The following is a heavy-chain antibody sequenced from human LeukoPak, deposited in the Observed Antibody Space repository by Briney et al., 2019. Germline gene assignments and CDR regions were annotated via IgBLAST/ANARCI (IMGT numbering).Heavy chain of an antibody. V-gene: IGHV4-4*07. CDR3: ARGRITGHNYYYYMDF. CDR2: IYTSGNT. CDR1: GGSISSYY. D-gene: IGHD1-20*01. Sequence: SETLSFTCTVSGGSISSYYWSWIRQPAGKGLEWIGRIYTSGNTNYNPSLKSRVTISVDTSKNQFSLKLSSVTAADTAVYYCARGRITGHNYYYYMDFWGKGTTITVSS. J-gene: IGHJ6*03.